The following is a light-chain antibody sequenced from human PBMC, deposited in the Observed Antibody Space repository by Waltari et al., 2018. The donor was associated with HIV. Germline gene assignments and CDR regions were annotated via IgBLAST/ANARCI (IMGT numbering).Light chain of an antibody. CDR3: NSRDSSGNHVV. V-gene: IGLV3-19*01. CDR2: GKN. Sequence: SSELTQDPAVSVALGQTVRITCQGASLRSYYASWYQQKPGQAPVFVIFGKNDRHSGIPCRFSGSDSGNTASLTITGAQAEDEADYYCNSRDSSGNHVVFGGGTKLTVL. CDR1: SLRSYY. J-gene: IGLJ2*01.